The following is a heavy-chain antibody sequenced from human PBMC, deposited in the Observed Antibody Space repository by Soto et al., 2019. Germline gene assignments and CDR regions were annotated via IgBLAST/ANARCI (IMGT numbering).Heavy chain of an antibody. CDR3: ATVSANSGGEWFDP. Sequence: GALLEVCCQASGCTSRSYAMTWVRHAPGQGLEWMRGIIPIFGTANYAQKFQGRVTITADKSTSTAYMELSSMRSEDTAVHYCATVSANSGGEWFDPWGQGPMVTVS. CDR2: IIPIFGTA. CDR1: GCTSRSYA. V-gene: IGHV1-69*06. J-gene: IGHJ5*02. D-gene: IGHD2-21*01.